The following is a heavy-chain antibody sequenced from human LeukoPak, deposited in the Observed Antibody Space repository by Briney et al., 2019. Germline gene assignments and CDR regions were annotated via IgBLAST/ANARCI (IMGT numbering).Heavy chain of an antibody. CDR1: GYALTDHY. CDR2: INPQNGAT. Sequence: ASVKVSCKASGYALTDHYMHWLRWAPGQGLEWMGWINPQNGATVYAKKFQGRVTMTRDTPVSTLYMELRNLRSDDTGVYYCAKEGYSNGPDPWGPGSLVTVSS. V-gene: IGHV1-2*02. J-gene: IGHJ5*02. D-gene: IGHD4-11*01. CDR3: AKEGYSNGPDP.